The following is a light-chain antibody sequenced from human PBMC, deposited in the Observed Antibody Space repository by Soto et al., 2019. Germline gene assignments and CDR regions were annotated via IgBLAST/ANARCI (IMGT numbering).Light chain of an antibody. CDR1: SSDVGAYNF. J-gene: IGLJ2*01. Sequence: QSALTQPRSVSGSPGQSVTISCTGSSSDVGAYNFVSWYQQHPGKAPKLMIYDVSKRPSGVPDRFSASKSGNTASLTISGLQAEDESDYYCQTWGTGFQVFGGGTKLTVL. CDR3: QTWGTGFQV. CDR2: DVS. V-gene: IGLV2-11*01.